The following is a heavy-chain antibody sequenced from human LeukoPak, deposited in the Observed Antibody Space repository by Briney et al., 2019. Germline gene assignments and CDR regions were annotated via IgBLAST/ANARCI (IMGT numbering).Heavy chain of an antibody. D-gene: IGHD3-16*01. Sequence: GGSLRLSCVASGFSFSRHAMNWVRQAPGKAPEWVSSIFDSGAPSYYADSVKGRFTISRDNSRNTFYLQMENLRAEDSATYYCTKAVGGGRDAYDVWGLGTRVIVSS. V-gene: IGHV3-23*05. J-gene: IGHJ3*01. CDR3: TKAVGGGRDAYDV. CDR1: GFSFSRHA. CDR2: IFDSGAPS.